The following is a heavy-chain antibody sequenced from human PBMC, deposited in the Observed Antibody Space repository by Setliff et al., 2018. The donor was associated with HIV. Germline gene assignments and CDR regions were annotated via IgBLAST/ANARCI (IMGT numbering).Heavy chain of an antibody. CDR1: GYKFTGHY. V-gene: IGHV1-2*06. J-gene: IGHJ1*01. CDR2: INPDNSLT. Sequence: ASVKVSCKASGYKFTGHYVHWVRQAPGQGLQWMGRINPDNSLTTYAGYFEGRVTLTRYTSTNTVYMELSSLRAEDTAVYYCARDDMSVGAWVGATSRGLFQHWGQGTLVTVSS. CDR3: ARDDMSVGAWVGATSRGLFQH. D-gene: IGHD1-26*01.